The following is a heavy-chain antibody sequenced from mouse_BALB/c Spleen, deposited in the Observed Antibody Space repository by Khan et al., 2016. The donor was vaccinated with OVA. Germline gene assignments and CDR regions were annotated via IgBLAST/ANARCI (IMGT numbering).Heavy chain of an antibody. V-gene: IGHV2-6-1*01. CDR2: IWNDGNT. CDR3: ARQPYYHYNIMDY. CDR1: GFSLTNYG. Sequence: QVQLKQSGPGLVAPSQSLSITCTISGFSLTNYGVHWVRQPPGKGLEWLVVIWNDGNTAYNSALKSRLTISKDNSKSQVFLKMNSRQTYDTAMYFCARQPYYHYNIMDYWGQGTSVTGSS. D-gene: IGHD1-1*02. J-gene: IGHJ4*01.